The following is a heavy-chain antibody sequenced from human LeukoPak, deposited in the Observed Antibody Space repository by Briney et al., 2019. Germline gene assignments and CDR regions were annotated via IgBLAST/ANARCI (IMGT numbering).Heavy chain of an antibody. CDR3: AREAYSSSWVNNWFDP. D-gene: IGHD6-13*01. J-gene: IGHJ5*02. CDR2: MNPNSGNT. CDR1: GYTFTSYD. Sequence: GASVKVSCKASGYTFTSYDINWVQQASGQGLEWMGWMNPNSGNTGYAQKFQGRVTITRNTSISTAYMELSSLRSEDTAVYYCAREAYSSSWVNNWFDPWGQGTLVTVSS. V-gene: IGHV1-8*03.